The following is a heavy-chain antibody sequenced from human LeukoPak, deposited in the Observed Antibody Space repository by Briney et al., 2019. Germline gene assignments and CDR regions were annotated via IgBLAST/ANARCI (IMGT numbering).Heavy chain of an antibody. J-gene: IGHJ4*02. V-gene: IGHV1-2*06. Sequence: ASVKVSCKASGYTFTGYYMHWVRQAPGQGLEWMGRINPNSGGTNYAQKFQGRVTMTRDTSISTAYMELSRLRSDDTAVYYCARHPLEGIVVVIPGGVGYWGQGTLVTVSS. CDR2: INPNSGGT. CDR3: ARHPLEGIVVVIPGGVGY. D-gene: IGHD2-15*01. CDR1: GYTFTGYY.